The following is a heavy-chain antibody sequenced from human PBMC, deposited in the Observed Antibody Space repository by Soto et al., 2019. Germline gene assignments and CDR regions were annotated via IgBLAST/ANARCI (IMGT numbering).Heavy chain of an antibody. J-gene: IGHJ5*02. CDR3: ATGRSEVVPGAMDT. Sequence: SDTLYITCTVSGDSFSNYYCNWVRKSAGKGLEWIGRIYPTGSTTYNPSLKSRLTMSVDTSKNQFSLRLTSMTAADTAVYYCATGRSEVVPGAMDTWGQGTLVTVSS. CDR2: IYPTGST. V-gene: IGHV4-4*07. D-gene: IGHD2-2*01. CDR1: GDSFSNYY.